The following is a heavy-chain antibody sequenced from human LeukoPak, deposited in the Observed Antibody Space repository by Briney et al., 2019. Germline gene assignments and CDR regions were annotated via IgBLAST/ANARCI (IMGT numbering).Heavy chain of an antibody. CDR1: GYTFTSYG. D-gene: IGHD6-13*01. V-gene: IGHV1-18*01. J-gene: IGHJ4*02. CDR2: ISAYNGNT. Sequence: ASVKVSCKASGYTFTSYGISWVRQAPGQGLEWMGWISAYNGNTNYAQKLQGRVTITTDESTSTAYMELSSLRSEDTAVYYCARGGDSFPFDYWGQGTLVTVSS. CDR3: ARGGDSFPFDY.